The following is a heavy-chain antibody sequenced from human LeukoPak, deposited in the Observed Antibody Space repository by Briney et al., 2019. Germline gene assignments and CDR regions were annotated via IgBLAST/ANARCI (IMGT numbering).Heavy chain of an antibody. J-gene: IGHJ6*03. CDR3: ARDREGITMVRGAEDYYYMDV. CDR2: IYTSGST. Sequence: SETLSLTCTVSGGSTSSYYWSWLRQPAGKGLEWLGRIYTSGSTIYNPSLNSRVTMSVDTSKNQFSLKLSSVTAADTAVYYCARDREGITMVRGAEDYYYMDVWGKGTTVTVSS. V-gene: IGHV4-4*07. CDR1: GGSTSSYY. D-gene: IGHD3-10*01.